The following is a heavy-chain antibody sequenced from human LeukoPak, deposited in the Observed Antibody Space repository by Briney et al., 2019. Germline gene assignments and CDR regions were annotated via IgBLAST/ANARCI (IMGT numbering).Heavy chain of an antibody. V-gene: IGHV3-7*01. Sequence: GGSLRLSCAASGFSFSSHWMAWVRQAPGKGLEWVATINQDGSEKYYVDSVMGRFTISRDNAKNSLYLQMNSLRGDDTAVYYCTRVHGSSGFYDYWGQGTLVTVSS. CDR2: INQDGSEK. CDR3: TRVHGSSGFYDY. D-gene: IGHD3-22*01. J-gene: IGHJ4*02. CDR1: GFSFSSHW.